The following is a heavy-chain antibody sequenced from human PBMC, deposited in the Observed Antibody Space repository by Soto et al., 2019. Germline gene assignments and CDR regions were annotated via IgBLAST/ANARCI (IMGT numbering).Heavy chain of an antibody. V-gene: IGHV3-23*01. CDR1: GFSFSSHA. D-gene: IGHD6-19*01. J-gene: IGHJ4*02. CDR2: IGGSGGST. Sequence: PGGSLRLSCTASGFSFSSHAMSWVRQAPGKGLEWVSGIGGSGGSTYHAESVKGRFTIPRDNSKNTLYLQMNSLRADDTAVYFCAKDYTNGWFYFDYWGRGTLVTVSS. CDR3: AKDYTNGWFYFDY.